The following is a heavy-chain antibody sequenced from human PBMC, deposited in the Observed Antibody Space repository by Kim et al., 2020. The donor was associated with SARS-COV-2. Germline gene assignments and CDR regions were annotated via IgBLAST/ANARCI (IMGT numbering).Heavy chain of an antibody. V-gene: IGHV3-21*01. CDR2: K. CDR3: ARGGIARTLDY. J-gene: IGHJ4*02. Sequence: KYYAEAVKGRFTSSRANAKNSLYLQLNSLRAEDTAVYYCARGGIARTLDYWGQGTLVTVSS. D-gene: IGHD6-25*01.